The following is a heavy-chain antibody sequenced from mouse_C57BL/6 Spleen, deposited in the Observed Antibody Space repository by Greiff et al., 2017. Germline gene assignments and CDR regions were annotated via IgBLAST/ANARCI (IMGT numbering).Heavy chain of an antibody. J-gene: IGHJ4*01. D-gene: IGHD2-1*01. CDR1: GFTFTDYY. CDR2: IRNKANGYTT. Sequence: EVMLVESGGGLVQPGGSLSLSCAASGFTFTDYYMSWVRQPPGKALEWLGFIRNKANGYTTEYSASVKGRFTISRDNSQSILYLQMHALRAEDSATYYCARSPRNYVNYYAMDYWGQGTSVTVSS. CDR3: ARSPRNYVNYYAMDY. V-gene: IGHV7-3*01.